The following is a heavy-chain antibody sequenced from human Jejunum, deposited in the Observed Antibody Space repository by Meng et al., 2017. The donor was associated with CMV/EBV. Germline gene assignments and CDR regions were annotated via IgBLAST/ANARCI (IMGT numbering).Heavy chain of an antibody. Sequence: PGPSVRVPCRPSGYTFTSYAINWVRQAPGQGPDWMGWIDPNTGNPTYDQGFTGRFAFSLDTSVSTAYLQINSLRADDTAVYYCARDSPLDGYSLLDYWGQGTLVTVSS. V-gene: IGHV7-4-1*02. CDR2: IDPNTGNP. J-gene: IGHJ4*02. CDR1: GYTFTSYA. CDR3: ARDSPLDGYSLLDY. D-gene: IGHD5-24*01.